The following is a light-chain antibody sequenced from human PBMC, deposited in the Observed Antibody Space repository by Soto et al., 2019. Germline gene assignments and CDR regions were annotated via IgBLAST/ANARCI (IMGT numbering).Light chain of an antibody. V-gene: IGKV3-20*01. CDR2: GAS. CDR3: QQYGNSPWT. J-gene: IGKJ1*01. CDR1: QSLTRN. Sequence: EVGITQSPATVSVSPGERVTLSCRASQSLTRNLAWYQHKSGQSPRLLIYGASGRATGTPDRFSGSGSGTDFSLTISRLEPEDFAVYYCQQYGNSPWTFGQRTKVDIK.